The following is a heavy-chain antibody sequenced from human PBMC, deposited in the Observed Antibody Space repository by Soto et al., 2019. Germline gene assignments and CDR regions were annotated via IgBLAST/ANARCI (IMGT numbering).Heavy chain of an antibody. CDR3: ASPDPDTAMLTALIRYYYYGMDV. D-gene: IGHD5-18*01. CDR2: ISAYNGNT. J-gene: IGHJ6*01. Sequence: ASVKVSCKASGYTFTSYGISWVRQAPGQGLEWMGWISAYNGNTNYAQKLQGRVTMTTDTSTSTAYMELRSLRSDDTAVYYCASPDPDTAMLTALIRYYYYGMDVWGQGTTVTVSS. CDR1: GYTFTSYG. V-gene: IGHV1-18*01.